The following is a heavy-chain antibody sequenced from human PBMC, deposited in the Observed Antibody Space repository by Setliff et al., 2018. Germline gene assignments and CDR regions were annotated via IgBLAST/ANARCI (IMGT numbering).Heavy chain of an antibody. V-gene: IGHV1-8*02. D-gene: IGHD2-2*01. Sequence: EASVKVSCKASGYTFTTYDINWVRRATGQGLEWMGWMNPNSGNTGYAQKFQGRFTMTRNTSISTAYMELSSLRSDDTAVYYCARIPARAAAAYCSSTNCQGGFDQWGQGTPVTVSS. CDR2: MNPNSGNT. CDR1: GYTFTTYD. CDR3: ARIPARAAAAYCSSTNCQGGFDQ. J-gene: IGHJ4*02.